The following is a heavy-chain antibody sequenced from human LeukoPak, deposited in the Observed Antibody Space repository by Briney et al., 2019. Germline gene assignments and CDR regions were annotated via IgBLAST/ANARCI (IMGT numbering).Heavy chain of an antibody. CDR1: GFTFSSYA. Sequence: GGSLRLSCSASGFTFSSYAMHWVRQAPGKGLEYVSAISSNGGGPYYANSVKGRFTISRDNSKNTLYLQMSSLRAEDTAVYYCVRQLAVPGPGYFDLWGRGTLVTVSS. J-gene: IGHJ2*01. CDR3: VRQLAVPGPGYFDL. CDR2: ISSNGGGP. D-gene: IGHD6-19*01. V-gene: IGHV3-64D*06.